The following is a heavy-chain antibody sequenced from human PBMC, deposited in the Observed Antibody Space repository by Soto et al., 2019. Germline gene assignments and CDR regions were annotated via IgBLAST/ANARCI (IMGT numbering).Heavy chain of an antibody. V-gene: IGHV2-5*02. Sequence: QITLKESGPTLVKPTQTLTLTCTFSGFSLNTPGVGVAWIRQPPGKALEWLAIIFWDDDKRYSPSLNNRLTITKDTSKNQVVLTMTNMDPVDTATYYCAHKRGDNSNYYYEIDYWGQGTLVTVSS. CDR2: IFWDDDK. J-gene: IGHJ4*02. CDR1: GFSLNTPGVG. D-gene: IGHD3-22*01. CDR3: AHKRGDNSNYYYEIDY.